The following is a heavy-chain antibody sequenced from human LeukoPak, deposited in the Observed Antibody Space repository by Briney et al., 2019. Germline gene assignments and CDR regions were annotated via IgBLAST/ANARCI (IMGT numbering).Heavy chain of an antibody. CDR3: ARGLIYGDYLGSMFDAFDI. Sequence: ASVKVSCKTSGYIFSDYYLHWVRQATGQGPEWMGWMNPNSGNTGYAQKFQGRVTITRNTSISTAYMELSSLRSEDTAVYYCARGLIYGDYLGSMFDAFDIWGQGTMVTVSS. CDR2: MNPNSGNT. CDR1: GYIFSDYY. V-gene: IGHV1-8*03. D-gene: IGHD4-17*01. J-gene: IGHJ3*02.